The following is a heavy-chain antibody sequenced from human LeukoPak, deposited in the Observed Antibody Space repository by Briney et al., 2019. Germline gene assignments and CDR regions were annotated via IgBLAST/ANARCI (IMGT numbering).Heavy chain of an antibody. CDR2: ISYDGSNK. CDR1: RFTFSSYG. CDR3: AKKSVAGHYFDY. V-gene: IGHV3-30*18. Sequence: GRSLRLSCAASRFTFSSYGMHWVRQAPGKGLEWVAVISYDGSNKYYADSVKGRFTISRDNSKNTLYLQMNSLRAEDTAVYYCAKKSVAGHYFDYWGQGTLVTVSS. J-gene: IGHJ4*02. D-gene: IGHD6-19*01.